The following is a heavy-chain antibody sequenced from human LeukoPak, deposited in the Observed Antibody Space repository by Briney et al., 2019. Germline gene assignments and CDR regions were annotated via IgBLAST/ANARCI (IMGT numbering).Heavy chain of an antibody. Sequence: SETLSLTCTVSGGSISSYYWSWIRQPPGKRLEWIGYIYYSGSTYYNPSLKSRVTISVDTSKNQFSLKLSSVTAADTAVYYCARWVVVVPAAMGSYGMDVWGQGTTVTVSS. V-gene: IGHV4-59*12. CDR3: ARWVVVVPAAMGSYGMDV. CDR2: IYYSGST. D-gene: IGHD2-2*01. CDR1: GGSISSYY. J-gene: IGHJ6*02.